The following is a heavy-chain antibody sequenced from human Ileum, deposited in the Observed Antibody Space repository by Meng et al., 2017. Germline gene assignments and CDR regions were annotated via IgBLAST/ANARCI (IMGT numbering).Heavy chain of an antibody. V-gene: IGHV3-74*01. CDR1: GFTFSSYW. D-gene: IGHD5-24*01. J-gene: IGHJ4*02. CDR3: VRDPVRGDGYVYDH. Sequence: EGQLVESGGGLVQPGGSLRLFCIASGFTFSSYWMHWVRQVPGKGLVWVSNIKTDGSSTTYADSVKGRFTISRDNAKNTVYLEMNSLRVEDTAVYYCVRDPVRGDGYVYDHWGQGTLVTVSS. CDR2: IKTDGSST.